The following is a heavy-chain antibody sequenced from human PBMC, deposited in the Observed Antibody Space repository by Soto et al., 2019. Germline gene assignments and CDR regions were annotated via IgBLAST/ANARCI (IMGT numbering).Heavy chain of an antibody. CDR3: ARASPEVLYYYDSSRAFDI. CDR2: IWYDGSNK. Sequence: AGSLRLSCAASGFTFSSYGMHWVRQAPGKGLEWVAVIWYDGSNKYYADSVKGRFTISRDNSKNTLYLQMNSLRAEDTAVYYCARASPEVLYYYDSSRAFDIWGQGTMVTVSS. J-gene: IGHJ3*02. CDR1: GFTFSSYG. V-gene: IGHV3-33*01. D-gene: IGHD3-22*01.